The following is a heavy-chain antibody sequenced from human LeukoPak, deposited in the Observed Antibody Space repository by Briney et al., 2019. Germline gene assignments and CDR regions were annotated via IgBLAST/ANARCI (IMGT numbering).Heavy chain of an antibody. V-gene: IGHV3-64*01. Sequence: GGSLRLSCAASGVTFSNYAMHWVRQAPGKGLEYVSAIRSNGNRTYYANSVKGRFIISRDNSKNILYLQMGSLRTEDMAVYYCARVTGTTSIWGQGTQVTVSS. CDR1: GVTFSNYA. CDR3: ARVTGTTSI. D-gene: IGHD1-7*01. CDR2: IRSNGNRT. J-gene: IGHJ4*02.